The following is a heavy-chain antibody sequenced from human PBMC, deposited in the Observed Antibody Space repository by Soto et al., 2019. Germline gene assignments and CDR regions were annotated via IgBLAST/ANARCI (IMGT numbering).Heavy chain of an antibody. Sequence: VQLVQSGAEVKKPGSSVKVSCKAPGGTFSSYTISWVRQAPGQGLEWLGRIIPILGIANYAQKFQGRGTITAHNSTSTADMELSSLRSEDTAVYYCARDYYGSGSPGFDPWGQGTLVTVSS. D-gene: IGHD3-10*01. J-gene: IGHJ5*02. CDR2: IIPILGIA. CDR3: ARDYYGSGSPGFDP. V-gene: IGHV1-69*08. CDR1: GGTFSSYT.